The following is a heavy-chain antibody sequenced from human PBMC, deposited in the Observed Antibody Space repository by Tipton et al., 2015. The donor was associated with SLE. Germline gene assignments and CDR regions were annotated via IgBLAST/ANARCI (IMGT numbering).Heavy chain of an antibody. V-gene: IGHV4-4*07. CDR2: MYASGST. CDR3: ARVAPTEVFDY. D-gene: IGHD1-1*01. J-gene: IGHJ4*02. CDR1: GGSISSYY. Sequence: TLSLTCTVSGGSISSYYWTWIRQPAGEGLEWIGRMYASGSTNYNPSLRSRAAMSVDTSKSHFSLKLTSVTAADTAVYYCARVAPTEVFDYWGQGTLVTVSS.